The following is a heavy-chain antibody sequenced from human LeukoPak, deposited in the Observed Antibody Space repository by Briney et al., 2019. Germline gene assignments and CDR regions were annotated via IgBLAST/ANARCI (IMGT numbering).Heavy chain of an antibody. V-gene: IGHV7-4-1*02. Sequence: ASVKVSCKASGYSFTSFGISWVRQAPGQGLEWLGWINTNTGNPTYGQGFTGRFVFSLDTSVSTAYLQINTLKAEDTAVYYCATRYSGSHSYYLDAWGKGTPVIVSS. CDR3: ATRYSGSHSYYLDA. CDR2: INTNTGNP. D-gene: IGHD6-13*01. CDR1: GYSFTSFG. J-gene: IGHJ6*03.